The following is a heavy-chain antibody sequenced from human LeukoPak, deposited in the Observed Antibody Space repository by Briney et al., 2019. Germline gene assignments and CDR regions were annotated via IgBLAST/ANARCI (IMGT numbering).Heavy chain of an antibody. Sequence: PGGSLRLSCAASGFTFSTYWMSWVRLAPGRGLEWVASIKHDGSQQYYVDSVKGRFTISRDNAKNSLYLQLNSLRAEDTAVYYCARALERSPNWFDPWGQGTLVTVSS. V-gene: IGHV3-7*04. D-gene: IGHD1-1*01. CDR3: ARALERSPNWFDP. J-gene: IGHJ5*02. CDR2: IKHDGSQQ. CDR1: GFTFSTYW.